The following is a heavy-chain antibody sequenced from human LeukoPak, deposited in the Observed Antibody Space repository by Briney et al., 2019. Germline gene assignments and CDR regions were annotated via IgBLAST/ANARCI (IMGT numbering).Heavy chain of an antibody. J-gene: IGHJ6*03. CDR1: GGTFSSYA. D-gene: IGHD2-2*02. CDR2: IIPIFGTA. Sequence: GASVTVSCKASGGTFSSYAISWVRQAPGQGLEWMGGIIPIFGTANYAHKFQGRVTITTDESTSTAYMELCSLRSADTAVYYCASGMVPAAIQGTHACLHSNYYYCYMDVWGKGTTVTVSS. CDR3: ASGMVPAAIQGTHACLHSNYYYCYMDV. V-gene: IGHV1-69*05.